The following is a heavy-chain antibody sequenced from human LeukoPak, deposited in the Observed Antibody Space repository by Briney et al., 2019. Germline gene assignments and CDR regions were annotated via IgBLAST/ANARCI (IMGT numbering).Heavy chain of an antibody. Sequence: GESLKISCKGPGYSFTSYWIGWVCQMPGKGLEWMGIIYPGDSDTRYSPSFQGQVIISADKSISTAYLQWSSLKASDTAMYYCARRSRLQLAFDIWGQGTMVTVSS. D-gene: IGHD5-18*01. CDR1: GYSFTSYW. CDR2: IYPGDSDT. J-gene: IGHJ3*02. CDR3: ARRSRLQLAFDI. V-gene: IGHV5-51*01.